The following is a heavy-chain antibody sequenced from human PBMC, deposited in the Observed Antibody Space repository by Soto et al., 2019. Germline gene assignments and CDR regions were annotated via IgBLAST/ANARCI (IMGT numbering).Heavy chain of an antibody. V-gene: IGHV3-23*01. CDR3: AKDWVAVTSPSDC. CDR2: INGRGGST. Sequence: HPGGSLRLSCAASGFTFSSYAMSWVRQAPGKGLEWVSTINGRGGSTYYADSVKGRFTISRDNSKNTLYLQVNSLRAEDTAVYFCAKDWVAVTSPSDCWGQGTLVTVSS. CDR1: GFTFSSYA. D-gene: IGHD3-16*01. J-gene: IGHJ4*02.